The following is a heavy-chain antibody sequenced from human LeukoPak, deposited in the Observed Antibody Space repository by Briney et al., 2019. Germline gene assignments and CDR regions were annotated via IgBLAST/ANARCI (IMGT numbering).Heavy chain of an antibody. J-gene: IGHJ6*03. V-gene: IGHV3-21*01. CDR1: GFTFSSYS. CDR2: ISSSSSYI. Sequence: GSLRLSCAASGFTFSSYSMNWVRQAPGEGLEWVSSISSSSSYIYYADSVKGRFTISRDNAKNSLYLQMNSLRAEDTAVYYCARGRLAFYYYYMDVWGKGTTVTVSS. CDR3: ARGRLAFYYYYMDV.